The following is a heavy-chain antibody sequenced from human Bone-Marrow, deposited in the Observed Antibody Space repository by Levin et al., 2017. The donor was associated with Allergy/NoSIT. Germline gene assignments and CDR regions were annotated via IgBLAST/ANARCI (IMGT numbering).Heavy chain of an antibody. D-gene: IGHD2-15*01. CDR2: IIPIFGTA. Sequence: SVKVSCKASGGTFSSYAISWVRQAPGQGLEWMGGIIPIFGTANYAQKFQGRVTITADESTSTAYMELSSLRSEDTAVYYCARDNVVVVAGAFDIWGQGTMVTVSS. V-gene: IGHV1-69*13. J-gene: IGHJ3*02. CDR3: ARDNVVVVAGAFDI. CDR1: GGTFSSYA.